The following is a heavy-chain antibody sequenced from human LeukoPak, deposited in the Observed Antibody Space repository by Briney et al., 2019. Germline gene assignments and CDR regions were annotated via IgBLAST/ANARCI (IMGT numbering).Heavy chain of an antibody. Sequence: GASVKVSCKASGYTFTSYGISWVRQAPGQGLEWMGWISAYNGNTNYAQKLQGRVTMTTDTSTSTAYMELRSLRSDDTAVYYCARWVPSQEYYDFWSGYYDLDYWGQGTLVTVSS. CDR1: GYTFTSYG. CDR2: ISAYNGNT. CDR3: ARWVPSQEYYDFWSGYYDLDY. V-gene: IGHV1-18*01. J-gene: IGHJ4*02. D-gene: IGHD3-3*01.